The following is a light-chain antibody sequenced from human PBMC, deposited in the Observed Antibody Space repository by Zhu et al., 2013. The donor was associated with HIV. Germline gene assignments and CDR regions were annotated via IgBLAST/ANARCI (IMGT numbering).Light chain of an antibody. V-gene: IGKV1-39*01. Sequence: DIQVTQSPSSVSASVGDRVTITCRASQTINTYLNWYQHKPGNAPKLLIYSASSLQTGVPSRFSGSGSGTDFTFIISSLEDEDFATYFCQQTFRTPYTFGLGTKVEVK. J-gene: IGKJ2*01. CDR2: SAS. CDR3: QQTFRTPYT. CDR1: QTINTY.